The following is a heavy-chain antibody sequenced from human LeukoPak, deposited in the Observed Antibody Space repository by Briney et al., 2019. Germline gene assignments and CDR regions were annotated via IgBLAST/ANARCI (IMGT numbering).Heavy chain of an antibody. CDR1: AFTFSSYS. J-gene: IGHJ4*02. V-gene: IGHV3-48*01. CDR2: ITSSGRTI. D-gene: IGHD4-17*01. CDR3: ARDVGVYGDYAILGY. Sequence: GGSLRPSCAASAFTFSSYSMNWVRQSPGKGLEWLSFITSSGRTIYYTDSVRGRFTVSRDNGKNSLYLQMNSLRAEDSAVYFCARDVGVYGDYAILGYWGQGTLVTVSS.